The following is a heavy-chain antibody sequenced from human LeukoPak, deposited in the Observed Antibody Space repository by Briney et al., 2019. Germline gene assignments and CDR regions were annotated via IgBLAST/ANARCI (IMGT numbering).Heavy chain of an antibody. CDR1: GYTFTSYG. V-gene: IGHV1-18*01. D-gene: IGHD4-11*01. J-gene: IGHJ5*02. Sequence: ASVKVSCKASGYTFTSYGISWVRQAPGQGLEWMGWISAYNGNTNYAQKLQGRVTLTTDTSTSTAYMELRSLRSDDTAVYYCARGLDLAVTTWFDPWGQGTLVTVSS. CDR3: ARGLDLAVTTWFDP. CDR2: ISAYNGNT.